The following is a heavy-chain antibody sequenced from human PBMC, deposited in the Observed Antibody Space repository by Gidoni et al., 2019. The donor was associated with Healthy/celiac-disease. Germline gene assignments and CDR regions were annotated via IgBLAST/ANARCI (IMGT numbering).Heavy chain of an antibody. CDR3: ARDGGELYWYFDL. Sequence: EVQLVESGGGLVQPGGSLRLSCAASGFTFSSYWMSWVRQAPGKGLAWVANIKQDGREKYYVDSVKGRFTISRDNDKNSLYLQMNSLRAEDTAVYYCARDGGELYWYFDLWGRGTLVTVSS. V-gene: IGHV3-7*01. CDR2: IKQDGREK. D-gene: IGHD1-7*01. CDR1: GFTFSSYW. J-gene: IGHJ2*01.